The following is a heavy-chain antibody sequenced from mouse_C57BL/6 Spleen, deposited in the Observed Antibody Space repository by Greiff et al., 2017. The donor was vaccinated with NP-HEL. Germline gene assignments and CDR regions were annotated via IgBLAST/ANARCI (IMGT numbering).Heavy chain of an antibody. CDR1: GYTFTSYW. D-gene: IGHD2-1*01. J-gene: IGHJ2*01. CDR2: IYPGSGST. Sequence: QVQLQQPGAELVKPGASVKMSCKASGYTFTSYWITWVKPRPGQGLEWIGDIYPGSGSTNYNEKFKSKATLTVDTSSSTAYMQLSSLTSEDSAVYYCARGGYGNFYFDYWGQGTTLTVSS. V-gene: IGHV1-55*01. CDR3: ARGGYGNFYFDY.